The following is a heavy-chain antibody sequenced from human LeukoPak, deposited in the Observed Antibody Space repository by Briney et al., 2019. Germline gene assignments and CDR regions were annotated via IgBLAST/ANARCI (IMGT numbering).Heavy chain of an antibody. CDR3: ARHLATSGSYPLDY. V-gene: IGHV3-23*01. CDR1: GFTFINYA. J-gene: IGHJ4*02. CDR2: ICGNAACT. Sequence: GGSLRLSCAASGFTFINYAMSWVRQAPGRWLEWVSVICGNAACTLYADSVKGRFIISRDNSRNTMYLYLQMNSLRAEDTAVYYCARHLATSGSYPLDYWGQGTPVTVSS. D-gene: IGHD2-2*02.